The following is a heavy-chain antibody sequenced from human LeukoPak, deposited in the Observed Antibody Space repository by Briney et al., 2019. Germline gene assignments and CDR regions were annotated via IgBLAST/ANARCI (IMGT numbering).Heavy chain of an antibody. CDR1: GGTFSSYA. CDR2: IIPIFGTA. J-gene: IGHJ3*02. CDR3: AKWELSGAFDI. D-gene: IGHD1-26*01. Sequence: GASVKVSCKASGGTFSSYAISWVRQAPGQGLEWVGGIIPIFGTANYAQKFQGRVTITADESTSTAYMELSSLRSEDTAVYYCAKWELSGAFDIWGQGTMVTVSS. V-gene: IGHV1-69*13.